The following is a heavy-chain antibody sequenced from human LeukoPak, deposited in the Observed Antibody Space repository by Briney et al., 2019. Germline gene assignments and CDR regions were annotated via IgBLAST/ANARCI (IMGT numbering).Heavy chain of an antibody. CDR3: ARDVETITLSGVVKSHYYYAMDV. Sequence: GRSLRLSCDASGFTFSSYGMHWVRQAPGKGLEWVALIWSDGSNQYYGDSVKGRFIIPRDNSKNTLSLQMSGLRAEDSAVYFCARDVETITLSGVVKSHYYYAMDVWGQGTTVTVSS. J-gene: IGHJ6*02. CDR2: IWSDGSNQ. D-gene: IGHD3-3*01. CDR1: GFTFSSYG. V-gene: IGHV3-33*01.